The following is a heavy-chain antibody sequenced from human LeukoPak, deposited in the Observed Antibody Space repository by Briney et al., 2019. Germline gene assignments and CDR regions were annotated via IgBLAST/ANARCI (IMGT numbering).Heavy chain of an antibody. V-gene: IGHV3-23*01. J-gene: IGHJ4*02. CDR3: AKDWNYVH. D-gene: IGHD1-7*01. CDR2: ITTSGDST. CDR1: GFTYSSYA. Sequence: GSLRLSCAASGFTYSSYATSWVRQAPGKRLEWVSAITTSGDSTKYADSVKGRFTISRDNSKNTLYVQMNSLRAEDTAIYYCAKDWNYVHWGQGTLVSVSS.